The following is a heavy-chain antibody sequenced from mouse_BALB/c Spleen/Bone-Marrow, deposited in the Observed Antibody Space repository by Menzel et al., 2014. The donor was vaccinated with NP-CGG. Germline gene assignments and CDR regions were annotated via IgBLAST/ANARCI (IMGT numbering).Heavy chain of an antibody. Sequence: VQLKQSGPELMKPGASVKISCKASGYSFTTYYMHWVKQSHGKSLEWIGYIDPFNGATSYNQKFKGKATLTVDKSSSTAYMHHSSLTSEVSAVYYCARNWDVDYGRQGPTLTVSS. V-gene: IGHV1S135*01. CDR2: IDPFNGAT. CDR1: GYSFTTYY. J-gene: IGHJ2*01. D-gene: IGHD4-1*01. CDR3: ARNWDVDY.